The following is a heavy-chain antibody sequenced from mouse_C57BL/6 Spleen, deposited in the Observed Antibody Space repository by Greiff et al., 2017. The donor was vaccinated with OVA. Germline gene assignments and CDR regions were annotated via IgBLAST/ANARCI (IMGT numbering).Heavy chain of an antibody. Sequence: EVQLQQSGPVLVKPGASVKMSCKASGYTFTDYYMNWVKQSHGKSLEWIGVINPYNGGTSYNQKFKGKATLTVDKSSSTAYMELNSLTSEDSAVYYCARHYGSSYVNAMDYWGQGTSVTVSS. V-gene: IGHV1-19*01. J-gene: IGHJ4*01. D-gene: IGHD1-1*01. CDR3: ARHYGSSYVNAMDY. CDR1: GYTFTDYY. CDR2: INPYNGGT.